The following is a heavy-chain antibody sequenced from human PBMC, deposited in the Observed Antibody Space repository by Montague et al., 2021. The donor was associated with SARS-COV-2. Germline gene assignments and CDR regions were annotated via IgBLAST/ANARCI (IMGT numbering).Heavy chain of an antibody. Sequence: SETLSLTCAVSGGSISSSHWWSWVRQPPGKGLEWIGEIYHSGSTKYNPSLKSRVTISIDKSKHQFSLKLSSVTAADTAVYYCASGFRTYGYGGQYWYFDLWGRGTLVTVSS. V-gene: IGHV4-4*02. D-gene: IGHD3-10*01. CDR2: IYHSGST. CDR1: GGSISSSHW. J-gene: IGHJ2*01. CDR3: ASGFRTYGYGGQYWYFDL.